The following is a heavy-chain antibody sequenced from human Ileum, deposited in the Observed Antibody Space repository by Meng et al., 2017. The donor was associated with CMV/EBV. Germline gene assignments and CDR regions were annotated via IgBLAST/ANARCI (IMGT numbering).Heavy chain of an antibody. Sequence: SETLSLTCTVSGGSISSYYWSWIRQPPGKGLEWIGYIYYSGSTNYNPSLKIRVTISVDTSKNQFSLKLSSVTAADTAVYYCARTGLYCSSTSCPGVDVWGQGTTVTVSS. V-gene: IGHV4-59*01. CDR1: GGSISSYY. CDR2: IYYSGST. D-gene: IGHD2-2*01. J-gene: IGHJ6*02. CDR3: ARTGLYCSSTSCPGVDV.